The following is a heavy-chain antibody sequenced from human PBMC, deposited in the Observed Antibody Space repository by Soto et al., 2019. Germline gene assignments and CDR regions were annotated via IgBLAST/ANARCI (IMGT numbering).Heavy chain of an antibody. Sequence: EVQLLESGGGLVQPGGSLRLSCAASGFTFSTYGMSWVRQAPGKGLEWVSAISGSGGSTYYADSVKGRFTISRDNSKKPLYLQMNSLRAGDTAVNYLAKNSTGWYGGGDYWGQGTLVTVSS. V-gene: IGHV3-23*01. CDR3: AKNSTGWYGGGDY. D-gene: IGHD6-19*01. J-gene: IGHJ4*02. CDR1: GFTFSTYG. CDR2: ISGSGGST.